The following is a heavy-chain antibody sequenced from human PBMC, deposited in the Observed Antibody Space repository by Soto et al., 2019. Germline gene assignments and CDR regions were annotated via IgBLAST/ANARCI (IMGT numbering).Heavy chain of an antibody. CDR1: GDSLKNHY. V-gene: IGHV4-59*11. CDR3: SRSSIVPVDYCYG. J-gene: IGHJ4*02. CDR2: IYDSGST. Sequence: PSETLSLTCSVSGDSLKNHYWAWIRHSPGKGLEWIGNIYDSGSTNYSPALKSRVSMSVDTSKNLFSLKMNSVTAADTAVYYWSRSSIVPVDYCYGWGQGTVVTVSS. D-gene: IGHD3-10*01.